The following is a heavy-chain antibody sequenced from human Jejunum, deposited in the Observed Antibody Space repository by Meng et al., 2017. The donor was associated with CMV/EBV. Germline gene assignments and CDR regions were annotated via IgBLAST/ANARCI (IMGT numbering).Heavy chain of an antibody. CDR1: GFTFSSQT. CDR3: VNRAWLES. V-gene: IGHV3-23*04. Sequence: VQLVGSGGGLVQPEGSLRLSCAASGFTFSSQTMSWVRQAPGKGLEWVSNIADSGGSTYYADSVKGRFTISRDNSKNTLDLQMNSLRAEDTAVYYCVNRAWLESWGQGTLVTVSS. J-gene: IGHJ5*01. CDR2: IADSGGST.